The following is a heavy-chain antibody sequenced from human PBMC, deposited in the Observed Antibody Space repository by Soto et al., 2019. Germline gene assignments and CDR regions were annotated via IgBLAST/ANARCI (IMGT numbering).Heavy chain of an antibody. J-gene: IGHJ5*02. Sequence: QVQLQESGPGLVKPSQTLSLTCTVSGGSISSGGYYWSWIRQHPGKGLEWIGYIYYSGSTYYNPSLKCRVTISVDTSKNQFSLKLSSVTAADTAVYYCARARYDYGDGNWFDPWGQGTLVTVSS. CDR1: GGSISSGGYY. D-gene: IGHD4-17*01. V-gene: IGHV4-31*03. CDR3: ARARYDYGDGNWFDP. CDR2: IYYSGST.